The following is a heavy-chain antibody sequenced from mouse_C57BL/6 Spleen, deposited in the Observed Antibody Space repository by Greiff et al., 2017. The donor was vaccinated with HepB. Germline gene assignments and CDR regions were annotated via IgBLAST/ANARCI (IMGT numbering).Heavy chain of an antibody. V-gene: IGHV3-6*01. CDR2: ISYDGSN. Sequence: EVQLVESGPGLVKPSQSLSLTCSVTGYSITSGYYWNWIRQFPGNKLEWMGYISYDGSNNYNPSLKNRISITRDTSKNQFFLKLNSLTTEDTATYYCARAYDAPAWFAYWGQGTLVTVSA. CDR3: ARAYDAPAWFAY. J-gene: IGHJ3*01. CDR1: GYSITSGYY. D-gene: IGHD2-3*01.